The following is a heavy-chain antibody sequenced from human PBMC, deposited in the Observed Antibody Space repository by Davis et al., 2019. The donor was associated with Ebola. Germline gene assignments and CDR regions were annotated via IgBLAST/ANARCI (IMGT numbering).Heavy chain of an antibody. CDR2: ISYDGSNK. CDR3: ARVQYCSSTSCFYYYYYGMDV. D-gene: IGHD2-2*01. Sequence: GESLKISCAASGFTFSSYAMHWVRQAPGKGLEWVAVISYDGSNKYYADSVKGRFTISRDNSKNTLYLQMNSLRAEDTAVYYCARVQYCSSTSCFYYYYYGMDVWSQGTTVTVSS. J-gene: IGHJ6*02. V-gene: IGHV3-30-3*01. CDR1: GFTFSSYA.